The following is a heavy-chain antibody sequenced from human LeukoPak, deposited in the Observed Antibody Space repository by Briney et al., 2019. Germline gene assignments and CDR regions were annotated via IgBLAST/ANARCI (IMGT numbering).Heavy chain of an antibody. CDR1: SGSFSGYY. D-gene: IGHD3-10*01. Sequence: PSETLSLTCVVYSGSFSGYYWSWIRQPPGKGLEWIGEINHSGSTNYNPSLKSRVTISVDTSKNQFSLKLSSVTAADTAVYYCARDSGTTGEVKFDPWGQGTLVTVSS. CDR3: ARDSGTTGEVKFDP. J-gene: IGHJ5*02. V-gene: IGHV4-34*01. CDR2: INHSGST.